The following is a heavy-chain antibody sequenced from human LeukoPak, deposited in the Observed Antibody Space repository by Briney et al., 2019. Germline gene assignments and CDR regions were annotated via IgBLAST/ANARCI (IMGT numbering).Heavy chain of an antibody. V-gene: IGHV1-8*01. D-gene: IGHD3-16*02. Sequence: ASVKVSCKASGYTFTSYDINWVRQAPGQGLEWMGWMSPNSGNTGYAQKFQGRVTMTRNTSISTAYMELSSLRSEDTAVYYCARALPSKNYDYVWGSYRYTNWFDPWGQGTLVTVSS. CDR2: MSPNSGNT. CDR3: ARALPSKNYDYVWGSYRYTNWFDP. J-gene: IGHJ5*02. CDR1: GYTFTSYD.